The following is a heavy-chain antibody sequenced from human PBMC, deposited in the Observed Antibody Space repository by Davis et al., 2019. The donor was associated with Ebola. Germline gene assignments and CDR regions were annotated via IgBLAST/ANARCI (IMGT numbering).Heavy chain of an antibody. V-gene: IGHV3-23*01. J-gene: IGHJ6*02. Sequence: GGSLRLSCAASGFTFSSYAMSWVRQAPGKGLEWVSDISGYGGSTYYADSVKGRFTISRDNSKNTLYLQMNSLSAEDTAVYYCARDLYLGSWNYYGMDVWGQGTTVTVSS. CDR3: ARDLYLGSWNYYGMDV. D-gene: IGHD2-2*02. CDR1: GFTFSSYA. CDR2: ISGYGGST.